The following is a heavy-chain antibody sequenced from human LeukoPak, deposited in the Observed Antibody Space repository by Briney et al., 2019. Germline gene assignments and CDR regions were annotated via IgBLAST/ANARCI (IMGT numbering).Heavy chain of an antibody. V-gene: IGHV3-13*01. D-gene: IGHD5-12*01. CDR3: ARGFDFNTFDY. Sequence: GGSLRLSCAASGFTFSSYDMHWVRQATGKGLEWVSAIGTAGDTYYPGSVKGRFTISRENAKNSLYLQMNSLRAGDTAVYYCARGFDFNTFDYWGQGTLVTVSS. CDR1: GFTFSSYD. J-gene: IGHJ4*02. CDR2: IGTAGDT.